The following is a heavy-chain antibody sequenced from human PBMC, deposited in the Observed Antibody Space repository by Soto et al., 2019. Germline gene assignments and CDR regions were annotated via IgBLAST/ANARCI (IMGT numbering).Heavy chain of an antibody. CDR1: GFTFSSYA. V-gene: IGHV3-30-3*01. Sequence: QVQLGESGGGVVQPGRSLRLSCAASGFTFSSYAMHWVRQAPDKGLEWVAVISYDGSNKYYADSVKGRFTISRDNSKNTLYLQMNSLRAEDTAVYYCARDLGGYCSGGSCYLQHWGQGTLVTVSS. D-gene: IGHD2-15*01. CDR2: ISYDGSNK. J-gene: IGHJ1*01. CDR3: ARDLGGYCSGGSCYLQH.